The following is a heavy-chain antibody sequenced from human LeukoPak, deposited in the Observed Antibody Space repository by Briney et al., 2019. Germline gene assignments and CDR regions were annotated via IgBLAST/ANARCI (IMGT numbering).Heavy chain of an antibody. J-gene: IGHJ4*02. CDR2: IYTSGST. V-gene: IGHV4-4*07. D-gene: IGHD6-19*01. CDR1: GGSISTYY. Sequence: SETLSLTCTVSGGSISTYYWSWIRQPAGKGLEWIGRIYTSGSTNNNPSLKSRVTMSVDTSKNQFSLKLSSVTAADTAVYYCARDKVAGTFDYWGQGTLVTVSS. CDR3: ARDKVAGTFDY.